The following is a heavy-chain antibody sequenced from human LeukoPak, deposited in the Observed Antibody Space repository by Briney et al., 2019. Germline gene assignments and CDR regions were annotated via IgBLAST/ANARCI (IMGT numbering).Heavy chain of an antibody. V-gene: IGHV1-2*02. CDR3: ARFAAMPA. D-gene: IGHD2-2*01. Sequence: ASVKVSCKASGYTFTDYYMHWVRHAPGQGLEWMGWVNPKSGGTNYAQEFQGRVTMTRDTSISTAYMDLSRLRSDDTAVYYCARFAAMPAWCQGTLVTVSS. CDR2: VNPKSGGT. J-gene: IGHJ5*02. CDR1: GYTFTDYY.